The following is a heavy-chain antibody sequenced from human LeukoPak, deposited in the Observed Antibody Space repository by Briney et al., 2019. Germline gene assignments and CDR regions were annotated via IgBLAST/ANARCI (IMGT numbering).Heavy chain of an antibody. Sequence: PGGSLRLSCAASGFTFSGYALNWVRQAPGKGLEWVSGISGSGGSTYYADSVKGRFTISRDNSKNTLYLQMNSLRAEDTAVYYCAKGEGGVFFSAGGFAFWGQEPWVPVSS. CDR1: GFTFSGYA. D-gene: IGHD3-16*01. J-gene: IGHJ4*02. V-gene: IGHV3-23*01. CDR3: AKGEGGVFFSAGGFAF. CDR2: ISGSGGST.